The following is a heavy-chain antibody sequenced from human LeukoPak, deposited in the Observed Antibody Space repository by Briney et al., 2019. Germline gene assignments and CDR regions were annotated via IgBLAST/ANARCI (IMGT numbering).Heavy chain of an antibody. V-gene: IGHV3-30*18. J-gene: IGHJ4*02. Sequence: PGGSLRLSCAASGFTFSSYGMHWVRQAPGKGLEWVAVISYDGSNKYYADSVKGRFTISRDNSKNTLYLQMNSLRAEDTAVYYCAKSGGLLWFGELYFDYWGQGTLVTVSS. CDR2: ISYDGSNK. CDR1: GFTFSSYG. CDR3: AKSGGLLWFGELYFDY. D-gene: IGHD3-10*01.